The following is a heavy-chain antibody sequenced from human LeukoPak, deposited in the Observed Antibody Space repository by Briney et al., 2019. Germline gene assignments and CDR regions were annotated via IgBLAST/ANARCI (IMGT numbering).Heavy chain of an antibody. J-gene: IGHJ4*02. CDR2: ISYDGSNK. CDR1: GFTFSSYG. Sequence: QPGGSLRLSCAASGFTFSSYGTHWVRQAPGKGLERVAVISYDGSNKYYADSVKGRFTISRDNSKNTLYLQMNSLRAEDTAVYYCAKDPYYYDSSGYYWFDYWGQGTLVTVSS. D-gene: IGHD3-22*01. V-gene: IGHV3-30*18. CDR3: AKDPYYYDSSGYYWFDY.